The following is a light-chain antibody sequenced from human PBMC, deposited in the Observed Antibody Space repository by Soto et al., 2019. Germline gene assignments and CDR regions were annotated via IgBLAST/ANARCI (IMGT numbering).Light chain of an antibody. Sequence: QSALTQPDSVSGSPGQSITISCTGTSTDVGVYNYVSWYQQYPGKVPKLMIYDVSYRPSGVSNRFSGSKSGTTASLTISGLQAEDEADYYCSSYTSSSTYVFGTGTKLTVL. CDR3: SSYTSSSTYV. CDR2: DVS. V-gene: IGLV2-14*01. CDR1: STDVGVYNY. J-gene: IGLJ1*01.